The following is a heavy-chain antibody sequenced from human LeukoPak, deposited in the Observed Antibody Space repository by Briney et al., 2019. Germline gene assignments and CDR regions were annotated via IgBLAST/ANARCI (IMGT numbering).Heavy chain of an antibody. CDR1: GYTFTSYY. CDR3: ARNYYGSGSYSDYYYYMDV. V-gene: IGHV1-46*01. J-gene: IGHJ6*03. CDR2: IDPSAGST. D-gene: IGHD3-10*01. Sequence: ASVKVSCKASGYTFTSYYMHWVRQAPGQGLEWMRIIDPSAGSTSYAQKFQGRVSMTRDTSTSTVYMELGSLRSEDTAVYCCARNYYGSGSYSDYYYYMDVWGKGTTVTISS.